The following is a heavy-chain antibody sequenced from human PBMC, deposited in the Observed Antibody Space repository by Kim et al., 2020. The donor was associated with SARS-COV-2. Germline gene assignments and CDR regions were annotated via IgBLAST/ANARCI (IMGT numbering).Heavy chain of an antibody. CDR2: IYYSGST. CDR1: GGSISSGGYY. V-gene: IGHV4-31*03. Sequence: SETLSLTCTVSGGSISSGGYYWSWIRQHPGKGLEWIGYIYYSGSTYYNPSLKSRVTISVDTSKNQFSLKLSSVTAADTAVYYCAREMITFGGVIAPLGYWGQGTLVTVSS. J-gene: IGHJ4*02. CDR3: AREMITFGGVIAPLGY. D-gene: IGHD3-16*02.